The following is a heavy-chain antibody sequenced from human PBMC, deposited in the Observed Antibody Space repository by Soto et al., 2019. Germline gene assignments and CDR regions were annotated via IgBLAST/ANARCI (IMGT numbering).Heavy chain of an antibody. D-gene: IGHD3-16*01. CDR1: GVTFSSET. CDR2: IIPLFGTA. J-gene: IGHJ4*02. V-gene: IGHV1-69*01. Sequence: QVQLVQSGADVKKPGSSVKVSCQASGVTFSSETLGWVRQAPGQGLEWVGGIIPLFGTASYAQKCQGRVTITADESTSTVYMELSSLRSDDTAVYFCATEFGENPTSPFDAWGQGTLVTVSS. CDR3: ATEFGENPTSPFDA.